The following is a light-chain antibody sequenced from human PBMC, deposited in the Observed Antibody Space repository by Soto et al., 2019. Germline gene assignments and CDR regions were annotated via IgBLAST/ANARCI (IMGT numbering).Light chain of an antibody. CDR1: QSVSRN. J-gene: IGKJ2*01. CDR3: QQYNNWPYT. CDR2: AAS. V-gene: IGKV3-15*01. Sequence: EIVMTQSPATLSVSPGERATLSCRASQSVSRNLAWYQQKPGQAPMLLIYAASTRATGIPAMFSGSGSGTEFNLTISSLQSEDFAFYYCQQYNNWPYTFGQGTKLEIK.